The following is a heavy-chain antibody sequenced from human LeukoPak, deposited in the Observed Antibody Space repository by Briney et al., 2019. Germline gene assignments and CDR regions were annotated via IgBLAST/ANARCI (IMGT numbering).Heavy chain of an antibody. V-gene: IGHV3-74*01. D-gene: IGHD6-6*01. CDR1: GFTFSSYW. J-gene: IGHJ4*02. CDR3: ARDWGTSSLYLVS. Sequence: GGSLRLSCAASGFTFSSYWMHWVRQAPGKGLVWVSRINSDGSSTSYADSVKGRFTISRGNAKNTLYLQMNSLRSEDTAVYYCARDWGTSSLYLVSWGQGTLVTVSS. CDR2: INSDGSST.